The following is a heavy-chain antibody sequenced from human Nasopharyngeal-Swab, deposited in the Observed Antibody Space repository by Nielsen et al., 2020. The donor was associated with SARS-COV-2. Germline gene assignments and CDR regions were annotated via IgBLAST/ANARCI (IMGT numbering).Heavy chain of an antibody. J-gene: IGHJ4*02. CDR2: INHSGST. Sequence: PGKGLEWIGEINHSGSTNYNPSLKSRVTILVDTSNNQSFLKLSSVTAADTAIYYCARGSRSGIDNYSSGWYFFDYWGQGALVTVSS. V-gene: IGHV4-34*01. D-gene: IGHD6-19*01. CDR3: ARGSRSGIDNYSSGWYFFDY.